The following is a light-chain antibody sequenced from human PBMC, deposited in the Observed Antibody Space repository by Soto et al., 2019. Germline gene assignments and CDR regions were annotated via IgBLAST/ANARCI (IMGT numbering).Light chain of an antibody. CDR1: QSVGSC. J-gene: IGKJ3*01. CDR2: ATS. CDR3: QQRSSWPFT. Sequence: ETVLTQSPATLSLSPGEGATLSCRASQSVGSCLAWYQQKPGQAPRLLIYATSTRATGIPDRFSGSGSGTDFTLTISSLEPEDFAVYYCQQRSSWPFTFGPGTKVDIK. V-gene: IGKV3-11*01.